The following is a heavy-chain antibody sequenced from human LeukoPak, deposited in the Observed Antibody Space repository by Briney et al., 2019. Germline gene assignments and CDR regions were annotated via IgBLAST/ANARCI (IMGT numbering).Heavy chain of an antibody. D-gene: IGHD3-22*01. CDR3: AREVREYYYDSSGTS. Sequence: SGGSLRLSCAASGFTFSNYAMSWVRQAPGKGLEWVSYISSSGSTIYYADSVKGRFTISRDNAKNSLYLQMNSLRAEDTAVYYCAREVREYYYDSSGTSWGQGTLVTVSS. V-gene: IGHV3-11*01. J-gene: IGHJ5*02. CDR2: ISSSGSTI. CDR1: GFTFSNYA.